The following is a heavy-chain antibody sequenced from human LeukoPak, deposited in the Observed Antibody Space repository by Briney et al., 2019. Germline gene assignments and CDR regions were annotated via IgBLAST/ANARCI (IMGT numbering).Heavy chain of an antibody. Sequence: GESLKISCKGSGYGFTNYWIGWVRQMPGKGLEWMGIIYPGDSDTRYSPSFQGQVTISADKSISTAYLQWSSLKASDTAMYYCARSNVDYYGSGSLGSPYYYYYMDVWGKGTTVTVSS. CDR2: IYPGDSDT. V-gene: IGHV5-51*01. J-gene: IGHJ6*03. CDR3: ARSNVDYYGSGSLGSPYYYYYMDV. D-gene: IGHD3-10*01. CDR1: GYGFTNYW.